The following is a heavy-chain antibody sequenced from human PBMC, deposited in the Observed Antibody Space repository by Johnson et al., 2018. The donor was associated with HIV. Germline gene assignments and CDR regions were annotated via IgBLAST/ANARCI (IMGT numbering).Heavy chain of an antibody. CDR2: ISYDGSNK. Sequence: QVHLVESGGGVVQPGGSLRLSCAASGITFSSSGMNWVRQAPGKGLEWVAVISYDGSNKYFADSVKGRFTISRDNSKNTLYLQISSLRAEDTAVYYCARGGIIHDAFDIWGQGTMVTVS. D-gene: IGHD1-1*01. J-gene: IGHJ3*02. CDR1: GITFSSSG. CDR3: ARGGIIHDAFDI. V-gene: IGHV3-30*03.